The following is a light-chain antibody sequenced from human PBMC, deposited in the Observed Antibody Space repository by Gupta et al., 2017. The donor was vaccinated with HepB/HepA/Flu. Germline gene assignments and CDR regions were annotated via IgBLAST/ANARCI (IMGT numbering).Light chain of an antibody. CDR1: QSVSSN. J-gene: IGKJ2*04. CDR3: QQDNNGPPGRS. CDR2: GTS. V-gene: IGKV3-15*01. Sequence: EIVLTQSPATLSVSPGGRATLSCRASQSVSSNLAWYQQKPGQAPRLLIHGTSPRATGVTARFSGSGAGTEFTLTISSRQSEDSAVYYCQQDNNGPPGRSFGQGTKLEIK.